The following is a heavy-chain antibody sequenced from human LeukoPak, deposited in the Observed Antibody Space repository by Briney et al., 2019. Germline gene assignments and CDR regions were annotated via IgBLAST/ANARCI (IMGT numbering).Heavy chain of an antibody. V-gene: IGHV4-38-2*02. CDR2: IYHSGST. CDR3: ARGRSSRGDVVVPAAGKYYFDY. D-gene: IGHD2-2*01. Sequence: SETLSLTCNVSGYSISSGYYWGWIRQPPGKGRQWIGTIYHSGSTYYNPSLKSRVTISVDTSKNQFSLKVNSVTAADTAVYYCARGRSSRGDVVVPAAGKYYFDYWGQGTLVTVSS. J-gene: IGHJ4*02. CDR1: GYSISSGYY.